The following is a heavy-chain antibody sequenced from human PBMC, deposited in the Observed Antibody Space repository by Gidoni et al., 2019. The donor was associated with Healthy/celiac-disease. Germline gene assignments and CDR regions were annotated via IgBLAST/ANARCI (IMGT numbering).Heavy chain of an antibody. CDR1: GGSFSGSY. CDR3: ARGDYGSGMRYYYYGMDV. D-gene: IGHD3-10*01. V-gene: IGHV4-34*01. Sequence: QVQLQQWGAGLLKPSETLSLTCAVYGGSFSGSYWSWIRQPPGKGLEWIWEINHSGSTNYNPSLKSRVTISVDTSKNQFSLKLSSVTAADTAVYYCARGDYGSGMRYYYYGMDVWGQGTTVTVSS. CDR2: INHSGST. J-gene: IGHJ6*02.